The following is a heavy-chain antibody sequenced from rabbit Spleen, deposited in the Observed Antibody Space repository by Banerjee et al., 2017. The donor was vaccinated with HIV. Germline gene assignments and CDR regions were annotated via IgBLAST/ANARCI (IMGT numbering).Heavy chain of an antibody. CDR3: ARDLVGVIGWNFYL. V-gene: IGHV1S45*01. CDR1: GFSLSNNYW. CDR2: INAATGKP. Sequence: QEQLEESGGGLFQPGGSLALTCKASGFSLSNNYWICCVRQAPGKGLEWIACINAATGKPVYATWAKGRFTISRTSSTTVTLRMTSLTAADRATYFCARDLVGVIGWNFYLWGPGTLVTVS. J-gene: IGHJ4*01. D-gene: IGHD1-1*01.